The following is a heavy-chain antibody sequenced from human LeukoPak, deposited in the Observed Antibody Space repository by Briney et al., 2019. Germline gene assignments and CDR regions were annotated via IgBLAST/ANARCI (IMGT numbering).Heavy chain of an antibody. J-gene: IGHJ6*02. CDR1: GGSISSYY. D-gene: IGHD5-18*01. CDR2: IYYSGST. CDR3: ARGLARGYSYGYRFWGMDV. V-gene: IGHV4-59*01. Sequence: SETLSLTCTVSGGSISSYYWSWIRQPPGKGLEWIGYIYYSGSTNYNPSLKSRVTISVDTSKNQFSLKLSSVTAADTAVYYCARGLARGYSYGYRFWGMDVWGQGTTVTVSS.